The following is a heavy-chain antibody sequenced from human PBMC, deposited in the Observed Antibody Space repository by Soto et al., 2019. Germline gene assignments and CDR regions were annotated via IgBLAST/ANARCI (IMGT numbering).Heavy chain of an antibody. J-gene: IGHJ3*02. V-gene: IGHV1-18*01. CDR1: GYTFTSYG. D-gene: IGHD2-15*01. CDR3: ARGAGDIVGVVAATRDDAFEI. Sequence: ASVKVSCKASGYTFTSYGISWVRQAPGQGLEWMGWISAYNGNTNYAQKLQGRVTMTTDTSTSTAYMELRSLRSDDTAVYYCARGAGDIVGVVAATRDDAFEIWGQGTMVTVSS. CDR2: ISAYNGNT.